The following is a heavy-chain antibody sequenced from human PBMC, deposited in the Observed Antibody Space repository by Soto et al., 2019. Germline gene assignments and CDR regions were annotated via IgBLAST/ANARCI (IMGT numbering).Heavy chain of an antibody. J-gene: IGHJ2*01. V-gene: IGHV3-33*01. D-gene: IGHD3-10*01. CDR1: GFTFSSYG. Sequence: QVQLVESGGGVXXXXXXXRLSCAASGFTFSSYGMHWVRQAPGKGLEWVAVIWYDGSNKYYADSVKGRFTISRDNSKNTLYLQMNSLRAEDTGVYYCARDPYFNWYFDLWGRGTLVTVSS. CDR2: IWYDGSNK. CDR3: ARDPYFNWYFDL.